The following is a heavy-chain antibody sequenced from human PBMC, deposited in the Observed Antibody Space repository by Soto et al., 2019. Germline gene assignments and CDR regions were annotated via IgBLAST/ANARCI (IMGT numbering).Heavy chain of an antibody. D-gene: IGHD4-4*01. CDR1: GGSISSGGYY. V-gene: IGHV4-31*03. CDR3: AGGGGETTVITGWFDP. Sequence: PSETLSLTCTVSGGSISSGGYYWSWIRQHPGKGLEWIGYIYYSGSTYYNPSLKSRVTISVDTSKNQFSLKLSSVTAADTAVYYCAGGGGETTVITGWFDPWGQGTLVTVSS. J-gene: IGHJ5*02. CDR2: IYYSGST.